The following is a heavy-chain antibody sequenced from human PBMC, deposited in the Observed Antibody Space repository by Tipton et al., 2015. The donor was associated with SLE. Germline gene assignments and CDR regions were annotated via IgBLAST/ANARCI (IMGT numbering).Heavy chain of an antibody. Sequence: TLSLTCSVSGDSISSGASYWSWVRQHPGKGLEWIGYIYYTGTTYYNPSLRSRLTMSLDSSKNQFSLRLTSVTAADTAVYYCARAIPIAARFLYYYMDVSGNGTTVTVSS. D-gene: IGHD6-6*01. CDR3: ARAIPIAARFLYYYMDV. V-gene: IGHV4-31*03. CDR1: GDSISSGASY. J-gene: IGHJ6*03. CDR2: IYYTGTT.